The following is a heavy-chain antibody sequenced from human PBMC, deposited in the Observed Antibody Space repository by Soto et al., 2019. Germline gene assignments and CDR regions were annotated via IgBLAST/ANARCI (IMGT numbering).Heavy chain of an antibody. J-gene: IGHJ6*03. CDR2: IDWDDDK. CDR1: GFSLSTSGMC. V-gene: IGHV2-70*11. D-gene: IGHD3-3*01. CDR3: ARTRLVLRFLEWSEDPGRKYYYYMDV. Sequence: SGPTLVNPTQTLTLTCTFSGFSLSTSGMCVSWIRQPPGKALEWLARIDWDDDKYYSTSLKTRLTISKDTSKNQVVLTMTNMDPVDTATYYCARTRLVLRFLEWSEDPGRKYYYYMDVWGKGTTVTVSS.